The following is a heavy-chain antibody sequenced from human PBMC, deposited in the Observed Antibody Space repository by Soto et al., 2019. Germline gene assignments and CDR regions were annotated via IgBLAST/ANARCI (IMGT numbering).Heavy chain of an antibody. J-gene: IGHJ6*04. D-gene: IGHD6-6*01. V-gene: IGHV3-23*01. CDR1: GFTFSSCA. CDR3: AKGGITARLSDV. Sequence: GGSLRLSCAASGFTFSSCAMGWFRQAPGKGLEWVSVITDSGSNTFYTDSVKGRFTISRDNSENTLYLQMSSLRAEDTAVYYCAKGGITARLSDVWGKGTTVTVSS. CDR2: ITDSGSNT.